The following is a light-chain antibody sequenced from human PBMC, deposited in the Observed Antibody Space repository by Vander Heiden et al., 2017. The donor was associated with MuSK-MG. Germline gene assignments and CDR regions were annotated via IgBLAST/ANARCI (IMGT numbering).Light chain of an antibody. Sequence: DIQMTQSPLSLSASVGDRVTITCRASESISTYLNWYQYKPGKAPQLLIFAASNLHSGVPSRFSGSGSGRHFTLSISSLQPEDFATYYCHQTYSTYTFGQGTKLEIK. CDR3: HQTYSTYT. CDR1: ESISTY. V-gene: IGKV1-39*01. CDR2: AAS. J-gene: IGKJ2*01.